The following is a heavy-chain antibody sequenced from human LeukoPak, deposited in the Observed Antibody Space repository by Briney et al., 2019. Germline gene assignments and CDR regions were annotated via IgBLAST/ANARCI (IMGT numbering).Heavy chain of an antibody. D-gene: IGHD3-3*01. CDR1: GFTFSSYA. CDR2: ISGSGGST. CDR3: AKGYPYYDFWSGYYTLDY. Sequence: PGGSLRLSCAASGFTFSSYAMSWVRQAPGKGLEWVSAISGSGGSTYYADSVKGRFTISRDNSKNTLYLQMNSLRAEDTAVYYCAKGYPYYDFWSGYYTLDYWGQGTLVTVSS. V-gene: IGHV3-23*01. J-gene: IGHJ4*02.